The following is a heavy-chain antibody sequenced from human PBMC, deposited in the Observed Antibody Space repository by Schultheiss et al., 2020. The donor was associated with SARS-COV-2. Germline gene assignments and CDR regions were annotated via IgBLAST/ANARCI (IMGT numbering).Heavy chain of an antibody. CDR2: IYHSGST. CDR3: SREGGAYCGGDCYFGPPVY. J-gene: IGHJ4*02. CDR1: GGSISSYY. D-gene: IGHD2-21*02. V-gene: IGHV4-59*12. Sequence: SETLSLTCTVSGGSISSYYWSWIRQPPGKGLEWIGSIYHSGSTNYNPSLKSRVTISVDTSKNQFSLKLSSVTAADTAVYYCSREGGAYCGGDCYFGPPVYWGQGTLVTVSS.